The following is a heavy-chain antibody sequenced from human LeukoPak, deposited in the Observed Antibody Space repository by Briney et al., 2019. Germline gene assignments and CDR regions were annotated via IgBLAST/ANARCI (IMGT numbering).Heavy chain of an antibody. CDR2: ISSSSSNI. J-gene: IGHJ4*02. Sequence: GGSLRLSCAASGFTFSSYTMNWVRQAPGKGLEWVSYISSSSSNINYADSVKGRFTISRDNAKNSLYLQMNSLRAEDTAVYYCARGKYSGSYFDYWGQGTLVTVSS. CDR3: ARGKYSGSYFDY. CDR1: GFTFSSYT. V-gene: IGHV3-48*04. D-gene: IGHD1-26*01.